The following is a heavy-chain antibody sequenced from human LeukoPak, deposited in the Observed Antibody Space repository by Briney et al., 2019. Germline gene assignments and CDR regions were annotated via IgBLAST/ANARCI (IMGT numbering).Heavy chain of an antibody. J-gene: IGHJ4*02. D-gene: IGHD2-2*01. V-gene: IGHV3-74*01. CDR1: GFTLSSYW. CDR3: ARGDAYALNF. Sequence: GGSLRLSCAASGFTLSSYWVHWVRQAPGKGLVWVSRINSDGTTTAYADSVKGRFTISRDNAKNTLYLQMNSLRAEDTAVYSCARGDAYALNFWGQGTLVTVSS. CDR2: INSDGTTT.